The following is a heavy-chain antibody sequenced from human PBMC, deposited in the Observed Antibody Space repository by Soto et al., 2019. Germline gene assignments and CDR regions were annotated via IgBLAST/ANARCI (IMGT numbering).Heavy chain of an antibody. CDR1: GGSISSSSYY. Sequence: SETLSLTCTVSGGSISSSSYYWGWIRQPPGKGLEWIGSIYYSGSTYYNPSLKSRVTISVDTSKNQFSLKLSSVTAADTAVYYCSRRGYYAISAFDIWGQGTMVTVSS. J-gene: IGHJ3*02. CDR3: SRRGYYAISAFDI. CDR2: IYYSGST. D-gene: IGHD2-8*01. V-gene: IGHV4-39*01.